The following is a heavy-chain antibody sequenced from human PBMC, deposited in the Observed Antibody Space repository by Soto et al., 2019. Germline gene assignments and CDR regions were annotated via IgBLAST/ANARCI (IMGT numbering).Heavy chain of an antibody. V-gene: IGHV4-59*01. Sequence: PSETLSLTCTVSGGSISSYYWSWIRQPPGKGLEWIGYIYYSGSTNYNPSLKSRVTISVDTSKNQFSLKLSSVTAADTAVYYCAREFYYDPGRFDPWGQGTLVTSPQ. D-gene: IGHD3-3*01. J-gene: IGHJ5*02. CDR2: IYYSGST. CDR3: AREFYYDPGRFDP. CDR1: GGSISSYY.